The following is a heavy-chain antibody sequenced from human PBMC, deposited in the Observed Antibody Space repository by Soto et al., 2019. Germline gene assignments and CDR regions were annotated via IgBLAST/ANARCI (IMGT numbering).Heavy chain of an antibody. CDR2: IDPSDSYT. Sequence: GESLKISCKGSGYSFTSYWISWVRQMPGKGLEWMGRIDPSDSYTNYSPSFQGHVTISADKSISTAYLQWSSLKASDTAMYYCARRNTMVRGGNYGMDVWGQGTTVTVSS. CDR1: GYSFTSYW. J-gene: IGHJ6*02. D-gene: IGHD3-10*01. V-gene: IGHV5-10-1*01. CDR3: ARRNTMVRGGNYGMDV.